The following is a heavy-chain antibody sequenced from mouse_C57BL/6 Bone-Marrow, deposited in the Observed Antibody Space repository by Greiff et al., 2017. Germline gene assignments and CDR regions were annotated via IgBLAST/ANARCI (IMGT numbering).Heavy chain of an antibody. D-gene: IGHD4-1*01. CDR2: IDPSDSYT. V-gene: IGHV1-50*01. J-gene: IGHJ3*01. CDR1: GYTFTSYW. CDR3: AKSWECAY. Sequence: VKLQQPGAELVKPGASVKLSCKASGYTFTSYWMQWVKQRPGQGLEWIGVIDPSDSYTNYNQKFKGKATLTVDTSSSTAYMQLSSLTSEDSAVYYCAKSWECAYWGQGTRVTVSA.